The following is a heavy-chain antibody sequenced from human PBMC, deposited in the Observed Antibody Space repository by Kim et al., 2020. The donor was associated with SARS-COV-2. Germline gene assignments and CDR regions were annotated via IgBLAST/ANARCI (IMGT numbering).Heavy chain of an antibody. CDR3: ARDRGVCSSTSCYGYWFDP. CDR1: GGSISSYY. D-gene: IGHD2-2*01. V-gene: IGHV4-59*01. Sequence: SETLSLTCTVSGGSISSYYWSWIRQPPGKGLEWIGYIYYSGSTNYNPSLKSRVTISVDTSKNQFSLKLSSVTAADTAVYYCARDRGVCSSTSCYGYWFDPWGQGTLVTVSS. CDR2: IYYSGST. J-gene: IGHJ5*02.